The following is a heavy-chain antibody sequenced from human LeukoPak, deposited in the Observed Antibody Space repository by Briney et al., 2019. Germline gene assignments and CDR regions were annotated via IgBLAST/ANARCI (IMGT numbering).Heavy chain of an antibody. Sequence: GASVKVSCNASGYTFTGYYMHWVRQAPGQGLEWMGRINPNSGGTNYAQKFQGRVTMTRDTSISTAYMELSRLRSDDTAVYYCASQLWFGELLPAYWGQGTLVTVSS. CDR2: INPNSGGT. V-gene: IGHV1-2*06. CDR3: ASQLWFGELLPAY. J-gene: IGHJ4*02. D-gene: IGHD3-10*01. CDR1: GYTFTGYY.